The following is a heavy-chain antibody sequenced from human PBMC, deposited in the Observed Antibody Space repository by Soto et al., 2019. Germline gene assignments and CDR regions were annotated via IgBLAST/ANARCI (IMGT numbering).Heavy chain of an antibody. CDR1: GGSFSGYY. V-gene: IGHV4-34*01. D-gene: IGHD6-6*01. CDR3: ARGSSLAGLYYGMDV. CDR2: INHSGST. Sequence: PSETLSRTSDLYGGSFSGYYWNWIRQPPGKGLEWIGEINHSGSTNYNPSLKSRVTISLDTSKNQFSLKLSSVTAADTAVCYCARGSSLAGLYYGMDVWGQGSTVS. J-gene: IGHJ6*02.